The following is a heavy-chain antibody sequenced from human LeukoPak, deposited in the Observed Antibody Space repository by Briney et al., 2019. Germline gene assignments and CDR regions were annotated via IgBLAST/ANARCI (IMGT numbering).Heavy chain of an antibody. CDR2: IHLSGST. Sequence: SETLSLTCTVSDASISGYYWSWIRQPPGKGLEWIGSIHLSGSTNYNPSLRSRVTISVDTSKNQLSLKLSSVTAADTAVYYCARDLGGIYLDYWDQGTLVTVSS. V-gene: IGHV4-59*01. CDR3: ARDLGGIYLDY. J-gene: IGHJ4*02. CDR1: DASISGYY. D-gene: IGHD1-26*01.